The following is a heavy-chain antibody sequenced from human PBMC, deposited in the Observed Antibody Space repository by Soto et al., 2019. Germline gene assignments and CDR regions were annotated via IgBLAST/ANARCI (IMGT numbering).Heavy chain of an antibody. V-gene: IGHV3-23*01. J-gene: IGHJ3*02. CDR1: RFTLRNYV. CDR2: TGGSGDT. D-gene: IGHD2-21*01. CDR3: AASGHCGGLRCSSFDM. Sequence: GGSLRLSCAASRFTLRNYVVNWVRQAPGKGLEWVSTTGGSGDTYYPDSVKGRFTISRDNSKNTVYLEMITLRAEDTAVYYCAASGHCGGLRCSSFDMWGQGTVVTVSS.